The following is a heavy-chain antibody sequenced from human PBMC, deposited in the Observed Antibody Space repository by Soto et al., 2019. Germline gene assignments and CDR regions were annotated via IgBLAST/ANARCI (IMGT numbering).Heavy chain of an antibody. D-gene: IGHD6-19*01. CDR3: ARIQASGWYYFDS. CDR2: IDWDDTK. J-gene: IGHJ4*02. V-gene: IGHV2-70*01. CDR1: GFSLTTTGMC. Sequence: GPALVNPTQNRRLSCTFSGFSLTTTGMCVSWIRQPPGRALEWLALIDWDDTKYYSTSLRTRLAISKDTSKEQVVLTMTNMDPVDTATYYCARIQASGWYYFDSWGQGTLVTV.